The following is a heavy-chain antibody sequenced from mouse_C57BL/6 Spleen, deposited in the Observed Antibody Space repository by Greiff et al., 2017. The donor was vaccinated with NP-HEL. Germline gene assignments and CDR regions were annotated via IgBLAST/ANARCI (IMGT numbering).Heavy chain of an antibody. CDR2: INPSNGGT. Sequence: VQLQPPGTELVKPGASVKLSCKASGYTFTSYWMHWVKQRPGQGLEWIGNINPSNGGTNYNEKFKSKATLTVDKSSSTAYMQLSSLTSEDSAVYYCARDAQLRLRTPFDYWGQGTTLTVSS. J-gene: IGHJ2*01. CDR1: GYTFTSYW. V-gene: IGHV1-53*01. D-gene: IGHD3-2*02. CDR3: ARDAQLRLRTPFDY.